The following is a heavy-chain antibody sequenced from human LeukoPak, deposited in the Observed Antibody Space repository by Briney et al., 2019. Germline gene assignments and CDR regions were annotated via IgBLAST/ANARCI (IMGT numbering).Heavy chain of an antibody. D-gene: IGHD6-19*01. CDR1: GGSISSYY. CDR2: IYYSGST. V-gene: IGHV4-59*12. Sequence: SETLSLTCTVSGGSISSYYWSWIRQPPGKGLEWIGYIYYSGSTNYNPSLKSRVTISVDTSKNQFSLKLSSVTAADTAVYYCARSDSGWSLFYFDYWGQGTLVTVSS. CDR3: ARSDSGWSLFYFDY. J-gene: IGHJ4*02.